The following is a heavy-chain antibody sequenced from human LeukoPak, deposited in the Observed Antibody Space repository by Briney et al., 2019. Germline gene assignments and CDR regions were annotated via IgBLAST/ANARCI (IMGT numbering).Heavy chain of an antibody. D-gene: IGHD1-1*01. Sequence: GASVKVSCKVSGSTLAESSIHWLRQAPGKGLEWMGGYDPEEGGIIYAQKFLDRVTMTEDTSTTTAYMEVSSLRSEDTAVYLCAGDRGITITKDFDYWGQGTLVTVSS. J-gene: IGHJ4*02. V-gene: IGHV1-24*01. CDR2: YDPEEGGI. CDR3: AGDRGITITKDFDY. CDR1: GSTLAESS.